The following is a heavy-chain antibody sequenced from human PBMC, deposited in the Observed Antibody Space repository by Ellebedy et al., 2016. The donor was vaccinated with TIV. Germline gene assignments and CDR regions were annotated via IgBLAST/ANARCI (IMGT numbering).Heavy chain of an antibody. D-gene: IGHD1-26*01. CDR2: ISGSGGST. J-gene: IGHJ6*02. Sequence: PGGSLRLSCAASGFTFSNFAMNWVRQAPGKGLEYVSTISGSGGSTFYADSVKGRFTISRDNSNNTLFLQMNSLRADDTAVYYCATIRRELLYGMDVWGQGTTVTVSS. V-gene: IGHV3-23*01. CDR1: GFTFSNFA. CDR3: ATIRRELLYGMDV.